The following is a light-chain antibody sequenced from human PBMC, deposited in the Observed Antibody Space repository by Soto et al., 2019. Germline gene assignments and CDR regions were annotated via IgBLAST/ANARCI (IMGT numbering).Light chain of an antibody. V-gene: IGLV4-69*01. CDR1: SGHSTYA. CDR2: VNSDGSH. J-gene: IGLJ3*02. CDR3: QTWGTGPWV. Sequence: QSVLTQSPSASASLGASVKLTCTLSSGHSTYAIAWHQQQPEKGPRYLMKVNSDGSHSKGDGIPDRFSGSSSGAERYLTISSLQSEDEADYYCQTWGTGPWVFGGGTKVTVL.